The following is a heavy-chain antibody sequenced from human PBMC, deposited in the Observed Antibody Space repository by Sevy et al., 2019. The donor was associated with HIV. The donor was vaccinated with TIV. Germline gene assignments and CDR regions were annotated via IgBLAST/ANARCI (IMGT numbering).Heavy chain of an antibody. V-gene: IGHV3-30*04. CDR3: ARDLSYSSSWRGYFDY. D-gene: IGHD6-13*01. CDR2: ISYDGSNK. J-gene: IGHJ4*02. Sequence: GGSLRLSCAASVFTFSSYAMHWVRQAPGKGLEWVAVISYDGSNKYYADSVKGRFTISRDNSKNTLYLQMNSLRAEDTAVYYCARDLSYSSSWRGYFDYWGQGTLVTVSS. CDR1: VFTFSSYA.